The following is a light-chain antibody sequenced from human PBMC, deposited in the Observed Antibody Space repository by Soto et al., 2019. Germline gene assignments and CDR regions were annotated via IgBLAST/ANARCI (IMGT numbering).Light chain of an antibody. CDR1: QGISSY. J-gene: IGKJ3*01. Sequence: IQLTQSPSSLAASAGDSVTITCRASQGISSYLAWYQQKPGKAPKLLIYAASTLQSGVPSRFSGSGSGTDFTLTISSLQPEDFATYYCQQLNSYPPFTFGPGTKVDIK. CDR2: AAS. CDR3: QQLNSYPPFT. V-gene: IGKV1-9*01.